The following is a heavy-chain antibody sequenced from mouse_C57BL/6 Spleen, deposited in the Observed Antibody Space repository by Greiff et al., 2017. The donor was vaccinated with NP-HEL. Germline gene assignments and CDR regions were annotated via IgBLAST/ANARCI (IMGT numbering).Heavy chain of an antibody. Sequence: EVKLQESGEGLVKPGGSLKLSCAASGFTFSSYAMSWVRQTPEKRLEWVAYISSGGDYIYYADTVKGRFTISRDNARNTLYLQMSSLKSEDTAMYYCTRGPSYDYGTTGAWFAYWGQGTLVTVSA. D-gene: IGHD2-4*01. V-gene: IGHV5-9-1*02. CDR2: ISSGGDYI. CDR1: GFTFSSYA. CDR3: TRGPSYDYGTTGAWFAY. J-gene: IGHJ3*01.